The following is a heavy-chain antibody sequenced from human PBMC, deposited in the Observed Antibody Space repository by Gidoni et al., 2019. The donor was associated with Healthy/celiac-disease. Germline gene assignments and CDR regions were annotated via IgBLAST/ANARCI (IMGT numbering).Heavy chain of an antibody. V-gene: IGHV1-58*02. CDR1: GFTFTSSA. Sequence: QMQLVQSGPEVKKPGTSVKVSCKASGFTFTSSAMQWVRQARGQRLEWIGWIVVGSGNTNYAQKFQERVTITRDMSTSTAYMELSSLRSEDTAVYYCAADGVLRMGSSGYYLKGAFDIWGQGTMVTVSS. CDR3: AADGVLRMGSSGYYLKGAFDI. CDR2: IVVGSGNT. D-gene: IGHD3-22*01. J-gene: IGHJ3*02.